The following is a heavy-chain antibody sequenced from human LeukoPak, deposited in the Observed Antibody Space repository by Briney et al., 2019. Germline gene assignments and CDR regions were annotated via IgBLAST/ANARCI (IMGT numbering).Heavy chain of an antibody. CDR2: IYYSGST. CDR3: ARDRGYSYGYWFDP. Sequence: SETLSLTCTVSGGSISSGGYYWSWIRQHPGKGLEWIGYIYYSGSTYYNPSLESRVTISVDTSKNQFSLKLSSVTAADTAVYYCARDRGYSYGYWFDPWGQGTLVTVSS. V-gene: IGHV4-31*03. CDR1: GGSISSGGYY. D-gene: IGHD5-18*01. J-gene: IGHJ5*02.